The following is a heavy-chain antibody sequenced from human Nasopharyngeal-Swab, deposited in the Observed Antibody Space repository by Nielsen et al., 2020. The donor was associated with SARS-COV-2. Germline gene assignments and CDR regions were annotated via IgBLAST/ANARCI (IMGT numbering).Heavy chain of an antibody. J-gene: IGHJ4*02. V-gene: IGHV4-39*01. CDR2: IYYSGST. CDR1: GGSISSSSYY. D-gene: IGHD3-3*01. Sequence: SETLSLTCTVSGGSISSSSYYWGWIRQPPGKGLEWIGSIYYSGSTYYNPSLKSRVTISVDTSKNQFSLKLSSVTAADTAVCYCARLTADVLRFFRPYYFDYWGQGTLVTVSS. CDR3: ARLTADVLRFFRPYYFDY.